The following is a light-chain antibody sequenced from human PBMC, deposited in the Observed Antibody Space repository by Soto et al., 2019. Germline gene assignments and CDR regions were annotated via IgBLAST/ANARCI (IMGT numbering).Light chain of an antibody. V-gene: IGKV3-11*01. CDR2: DAS. CDR3: QQRSNWPQT. CDR1: QSVSSKY. J-gene: IGKJ1*01. Sequence: EIVMTQSPSTLSVSPCEISTLSFMASQSVSSKYLAWYQQKPGQAPRLLIYDASTRATGIPARFSGSGSGTEFTLTISSLEPEDFAVYYCQQRSNWPQTFGQGTKVDIK.